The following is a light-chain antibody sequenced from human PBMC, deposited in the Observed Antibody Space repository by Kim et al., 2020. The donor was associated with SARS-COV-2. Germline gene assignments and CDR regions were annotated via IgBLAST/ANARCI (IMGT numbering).Light chain of an antibody. Sequence: GPRVTISCSGSRSNIGSKVVNWYQQLPGTAPKLLIYSNDYRSSGVPDRFSGSKSGTSASLAISGLQSEDEADYYCVACDDSLSGSVFGGATKLTVL. CDR2: SND. V-gene: IGLV1-44*01. CDR3: VACDDSLSGSV. J-gene: IGLJ3*02. CDR1: RSNIGSKV.